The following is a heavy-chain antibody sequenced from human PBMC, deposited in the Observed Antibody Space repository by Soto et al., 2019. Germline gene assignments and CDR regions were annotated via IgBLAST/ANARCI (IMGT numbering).Heavy chain of an antibody. CDR3: ARGGNPPDDYYYYGMDV. D-gene: IGHD1-1*01. V-gene: IGHV1-18*01. Sequence: QVQLVQSGAEVKKPGASVKVSCKASGYTFTSYGISWERQAPGQGLEWMGWISAYNGNTNYTQKLQGRVTMTTDTATSTAYMEQRRLRTDDTAVYYCARGGNPPDDYYYYGMDVWGQGTTVTVSS. J-gene: IGHJ6*02. CDR2: ISAYNGNT. CDR1: GYTFTSYG.